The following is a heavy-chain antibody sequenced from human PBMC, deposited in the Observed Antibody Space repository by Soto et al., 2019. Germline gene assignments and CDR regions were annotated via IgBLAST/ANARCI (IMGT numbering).Heavy chain of an antibody. J-gene: IGHJ6*02. D-gene: IGHD2-2*01. CDR1: GFTFDDYA. V-gene: IGHV3-9*01. CDR2: ISWNSGSI. CDR3: AKGQLPYYYGMDV. Sequence: PGGSLRLSCAASGFTFDDYAMHWVRQAPGKGLEWVSGISWNSGSIGYADSVKGRFTISRDNAKNSLYLQMNSLRAEDTALYYCAKGQLPYYYGMDVWGQGTTVTVSS.